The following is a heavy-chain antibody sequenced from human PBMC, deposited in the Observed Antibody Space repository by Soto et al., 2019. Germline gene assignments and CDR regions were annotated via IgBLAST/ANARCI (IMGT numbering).Heavy chain of an antibody. Sequence: GGSLRLSCAASGFTFSSYAMSWVRQAPGKGLEWVSAISGSGGSTYYADSVKGRFTISRDNSKNTLYLQMNSLRAEDTAVYYCAKDKSRYCSSTSCPPGRDYYYGMDVWGQGTTVTVSS. CDR3: AKDKSRYCSSTSCPPGRDYYYGMDV. D-gene: IGHD2-2*01. V-gene: IGHV3-23*01. J-gene: IGHJ6*02. CDR2: ISGSGGST. CDR1: GFTFSSYA.